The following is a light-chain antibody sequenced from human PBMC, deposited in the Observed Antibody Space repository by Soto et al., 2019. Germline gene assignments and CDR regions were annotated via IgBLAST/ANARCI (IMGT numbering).Light chain of an antibody. V-gene: IGKV3-15*01. CDR2: GAS. Sequence: EIVMTQSPATLSVSPGERATLSYRASQSVSGNLAWYQQKPGQAPRLLIYGASTRATAIPARFSGSGSGTEFTLIISSLQSEDFAVYYCQQYNNWPPITFGQGTRLEIK. CDR3: QQYNNWPPIT. CDR1: QSVSGN. J-gene: IGKJ5*01.